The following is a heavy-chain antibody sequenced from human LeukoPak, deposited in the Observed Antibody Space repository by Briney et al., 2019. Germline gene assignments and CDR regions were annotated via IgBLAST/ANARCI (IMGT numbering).Heavy chain of an antibody. CDR3: ARDGPVVTIFGVVTYYFDY. CDR1: GYTFTSYY. V-gene: IGHV1-46*01. D-gene: IGHD3-3*01. CDR2: INPSGGST. J-gene: IGHJ4*02. Sequence: GAPVKVSCKASGYTFTSYYMHWVRQAPGQGLEWMGIINPSGGSTSYAQKFQGRVTMTRDTSTSTVYMELSSLRSEDTAVYYCARDGPVVTIFGVVTYYFDYWGQGTLVTVSS.